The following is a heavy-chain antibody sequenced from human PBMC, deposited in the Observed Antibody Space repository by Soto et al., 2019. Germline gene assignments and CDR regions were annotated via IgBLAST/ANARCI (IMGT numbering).Heavy chain of an antibody. CDR2: IIPIFGTA. V-gene: IGHV1-69*01. D-gene: IGHD6-13*01. J-gene: IGHJ6*02. CDR3: ARKWAGQQLRHVYYYYGMDV. CDR1: GGTFSSYA. Sequence: QVQLVQSGAEVKKPGSSVKVSCKASGGTFSSYAISWVRQAPGQGLEWMGGIIPIFGTANYAQKFQGRVTITADESTSTAYMELSSLRSEDTAVYYCARKWAGQQLRHVYYYYGMDVWGQGTTVTVSS.